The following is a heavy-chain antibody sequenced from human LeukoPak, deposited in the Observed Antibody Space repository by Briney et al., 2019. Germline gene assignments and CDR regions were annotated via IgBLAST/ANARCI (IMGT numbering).Heavy chain of an antibody. J-gene: IGHJ4*02. CDR2: IYTSGST. CDR3: ARPRSTSGWDGDFDS. D-gene: IGHD6-19*01. CDR1: GSSISNSY. V-gene: IGHV4-4*07. Sequence: SETLSLTCTVSGSSISNSYWSWIRQPAGKGLEWIGRIYTSGSTDYNPSLKSRVTMSVDTSKNQFSLNLTSVTAADTAVYYCARPRSTSGWDGDFDSWGQGTLVTVSS.